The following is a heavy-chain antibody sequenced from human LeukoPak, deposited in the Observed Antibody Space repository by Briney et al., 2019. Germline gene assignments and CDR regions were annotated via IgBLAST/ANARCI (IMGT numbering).Heavy chain of an antibody. D-gene: IGHD4-17*01. CDR2: IYYSGST. J-gene: IGHJ4*02. V-gene: IGHV4-61*01. CDR1: GVSVSSGSYY. Sequence: PSETLSLTCTVSGVSVSSGSYYWGWIRQPPGKGLEWIGYIYYSGSTNYNPSLKSRITISVDTSKNQFSLKLSSVTAADTAVYYCARLSTVTSYYFDYWGQGTLVTVSS. CDR3: ARLSTVTSYYFDY.